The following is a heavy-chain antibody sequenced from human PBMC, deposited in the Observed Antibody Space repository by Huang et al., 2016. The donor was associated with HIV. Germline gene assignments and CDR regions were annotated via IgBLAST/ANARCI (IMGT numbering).Heavy chain of an antibody. D-gene: IGHD2-15*01. CDR3: ARDRRHCSGGSCYYSDY. J-gene: IGHJ4*01. CDR1: GGSISSHY. V-gene: IGHV4-59*11. CDR2: IYYSGVS. Sequence: QVQLQESGPGLVKPSETLSLTCSVSGGSISSHYWRWIRQPPVKGLEWIGSIYYSGVSNYSPALKSRVCISVDTSRNQFALKLSSVTAADTAVYYCARDRRHCSGGSCYYSDYWGHGTLVTVSS.